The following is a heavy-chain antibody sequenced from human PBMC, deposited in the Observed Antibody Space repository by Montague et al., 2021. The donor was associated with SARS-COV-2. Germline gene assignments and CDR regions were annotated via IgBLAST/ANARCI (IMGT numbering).Heavy chain of an antibody. CDR3: ARRSYSSSWYDY. J-gene: IGHJ4*02. V-gene: IGHV5-10-1*01. D-gene: IGHD6-13*01. Sequence: QSGAEVKKPGESLRISCKGSGYSFTSYWISRVRQMPGKGLEWMGRIDPSDSYTNYSPSFQGHVTISADKSISTAYLQWSSLKASDTAMYHCARRSYSSSWYDYWGQGTLVTVSS. CDR2: IDPSDSYT. CDR1: GYSFTSYW.